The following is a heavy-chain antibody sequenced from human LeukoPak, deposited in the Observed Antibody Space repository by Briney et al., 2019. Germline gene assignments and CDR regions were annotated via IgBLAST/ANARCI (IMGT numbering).Heavy chain of an antibody. CDR3: ARDSLWFGELLSPSDY. D-gene: IGHD3-10*01. V-gene: IGHV3-11*01. CDR1: GGSISSSSYY. J-gene: IGHJ4*02. CDR2: ISSSGSTI. Sequence: LSLTCTVSGGSISSSSYYWGWIRQAPVKGLEWVSYISSSGSTIYYADSVKGRFTISRDNAKNSLYLQMNSLRAEDTAVYYCARDSLWFGELLSPSDYWGQGTLVTVSS.